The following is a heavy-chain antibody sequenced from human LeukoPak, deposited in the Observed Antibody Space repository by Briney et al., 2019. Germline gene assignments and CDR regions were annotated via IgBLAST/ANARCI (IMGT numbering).Heavy chain of an antibody. J-gene: IGHJ6*02. CDR1: GGSISSYY. V-gene: IGHV4-59*08. CDR2: IYYSGST. CDR3: ARHRGDYYYYGMDL. Sequence: SETLSLTCTVSGGSISSYYWSWIRQPPGKGLEWIGYIYYSGSTNYNPSLKSRVTISVDTSKNQFSLKLSSVTAADTAVYYCARHRGDYYYYGMDLWGQGTTVTVSS. D-gene: IGHD3-10*01.